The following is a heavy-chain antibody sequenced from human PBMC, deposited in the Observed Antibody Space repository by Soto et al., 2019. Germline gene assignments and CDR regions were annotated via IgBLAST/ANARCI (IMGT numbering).Heavy chain of an antibody. D-gene: IGHD6-19*01. CDR3: AKTANGWFSAFDI. CDR1: GFTFSSYA. V-gene: IGHV3-23*01. CDR2: ISGSGCTT. J-gene: IGHJ3*02. Sequence: EVQLLESGGGLVQPGGSLRLSCAASGFTFSSYAMSWVRQAQGKGLEWVSAISGSGCTTYYADSVKGRFTFSIDNSKNTLYLQMNSLRAADTAVYYCAKTANGWFSAFDIWGQGTMVTVSS.